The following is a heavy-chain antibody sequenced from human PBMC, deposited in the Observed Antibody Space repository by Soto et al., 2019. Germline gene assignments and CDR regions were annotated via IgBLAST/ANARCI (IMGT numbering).Heavy chain of an antibody. CDR1: GFSLSTTGMG. CDR3: VHSRSKGHFAL. Sequence: QITLKESGPTLVKPTQTLTLTCTFSGFSLSTTGMGVGWIRQPPGKALEWLALLYWDDDIHYSPSLKSRLTITTDTSKNQVVLTMTNMDPVDTATYYCVHSRSKGHFALWGQGTLVTVSS. V-gene: IGHV2-5*02. J-gene: IGHJ5*02. CDR2: LYWDDDI. D-gene: IGHD3-10*01.